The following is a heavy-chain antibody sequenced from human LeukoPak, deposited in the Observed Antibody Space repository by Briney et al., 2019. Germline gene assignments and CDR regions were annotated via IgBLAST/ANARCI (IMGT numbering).Heavy chain of an antibody. J-gene: IGHJ4*02. Sequence: GGSLRLSCAASGFTFSSHWMTWVRQAPGKGLEWVANIKEDGTRKNYMDSVKGRFTISRDNAKNSLYLQMNSLRAEDTAVYYCARSARLDVDHFDYWGQGTLVTVSS. D-gene: IGHD5-12*01. CDR2: IKEDGTRK. CDR3: ARSARLDVDHFDY. CDR1: GFTFSSHW. V-gene: IGHV3-7*01.